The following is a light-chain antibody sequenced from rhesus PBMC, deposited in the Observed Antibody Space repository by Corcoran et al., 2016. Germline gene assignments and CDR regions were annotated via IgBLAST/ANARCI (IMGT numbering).Light chain of an antibody. CDR2: EAS. V-gene: IGKV1-22*01. J-gene: IGKJ2*01. Sequence: DIQMTQSPSSLSASVGDKVTISCQASQGFTNWLAWYQQKPGKPPKLLIYEASTLQSGVPSRFSGGGSGTSFTLTISSLQPEDFATYYCLQYDSSPYSFGQGTKVEIK. CDR1: QGFTNW. CDR3: LQYDSSPYS.